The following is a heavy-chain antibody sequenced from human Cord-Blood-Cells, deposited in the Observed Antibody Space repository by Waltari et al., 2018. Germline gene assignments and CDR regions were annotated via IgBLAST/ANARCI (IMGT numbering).Heavy chain of an antibody. D-gene: IGHD1-26*01. CDR3: ARGRAVPGHWYFDL. CDR2: IYYSGST. Sequence: QVQLQESGPGLVKPSETLSLTCTVSAGSISRYYWSWIRQPPGKGLEWIGYIYYSGSTNYNPSLKSRVTISVDTSKNQFSLKLSSVTAADTAVYYCARGRAVPGHWYFDLWGRGTLVTVSS. CDR1: AGSISRYY. J-gene: IGHJ2*01. V-gene: IGHV4-59*01.